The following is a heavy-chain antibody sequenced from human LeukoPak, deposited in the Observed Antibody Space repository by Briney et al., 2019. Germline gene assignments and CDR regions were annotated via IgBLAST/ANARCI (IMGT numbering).Heavy chain of an antibody. CDR1: GFTFRNYA. J-gene: IGHJ4*02. CDR2: VRGSGGST. V-gene: IGHV3-23*01. CDR3: AKESNYDFWSGYYNY. D-gene: IGHD3-3*01. Sequence: GGSLRLSCAASGFTFRNYAMSWVRQAPGKRLEWVSGVRGSGGSTYYADSVKGRFTISRDNSKNTLYLQMNSLRAEDTAVYYCAKESNYDFWSGYYNYWGQGTLVTVPS.